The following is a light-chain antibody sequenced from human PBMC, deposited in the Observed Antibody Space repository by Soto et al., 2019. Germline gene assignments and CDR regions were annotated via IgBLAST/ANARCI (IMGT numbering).Light chain of an antibody. CDR1: QSLTSIF. V-gene: IGKV3-20*01. CDR2: GAS. Sequence: ENVLTQSPGTLPLSPVERATVSCSDSQSLTSIFLAWYRQKPGQAPRLLIYGASTRATGTPDRFSGGGSGTDFTLTISRLEPEDFAVYYCQQFSSYPLTFGGGTKVDI. CDR3: QQFSSYPLT. J-gene: IGKJ4*01.